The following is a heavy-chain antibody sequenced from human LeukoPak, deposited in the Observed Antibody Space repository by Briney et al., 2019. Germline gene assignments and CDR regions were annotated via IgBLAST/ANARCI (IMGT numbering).Heavy chain of an antibody. V-gene: IGHV1-18*01. CDR3: ARDAGLVVELPAPPYYAYYMDV. CDR1: GYTFTNYG. J-gene: IGHJ6*03. CDR2: ISANNGNT. Sequence: ASVKVSCKASGYTFTNYGITWVRQAPGQGLEWMGWISANNGNTNYAQKLQGRVTMTTDTSTRTAYMELRSLRSDDTAVYYCARDAGLVVELPAPPYYAYYMDVWGKGTTVTVSS. D-gene: IGHD2-2*01.